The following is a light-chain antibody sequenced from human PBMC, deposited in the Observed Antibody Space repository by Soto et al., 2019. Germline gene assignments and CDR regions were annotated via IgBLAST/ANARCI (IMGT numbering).Light chain of an antibody. CDR1: ERISSSF. J-gene: IGKJ5*01. CDR3: QQRHMWPIT. CDR2: AAA. Sequence: EIVLTQSPGTLSLSPGERATLSCRASERISSSFLAWYQQKPGQAPRLLIYAAASRATGIPDRFSGGGSGTDFTLTISSLEPEDSAVYYCQQRHMWPITFGQGTRLQIK. V-gene: IGKV3D-20*02.